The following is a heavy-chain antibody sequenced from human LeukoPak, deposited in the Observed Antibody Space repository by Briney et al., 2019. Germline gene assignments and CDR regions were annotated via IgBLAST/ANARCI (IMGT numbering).Heavy chain of an antibody. Sequence: GGSLRLSCAASGFTFSDYYMSWIRQAPGKGLEWVSYISTSGSTIYYADSVKGRFTISRDNAKNSLYLRMNSLRAEDTAVYYCARVLTSSGWFEDYWGQGTLVTVSS. D-gene: IGHD6-19*01. V-gene: IGHV3-11*04. CDR2: ISTSGSTI. J-gene: IGHJ4*02. CDR3: ARVLTSSGWFEDY. CDR1: GFTFSDYY.